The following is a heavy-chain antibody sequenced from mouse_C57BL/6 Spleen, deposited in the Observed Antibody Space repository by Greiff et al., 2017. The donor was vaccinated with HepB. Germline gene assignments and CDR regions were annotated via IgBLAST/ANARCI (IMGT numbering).Heavy chain of an antibody. CDR2: IYPSDSET. CDR1: GYTFTSYW. V-gene: IGHV1-61*01. CDR3: ARSGLGVYYDYTYYAMDY. D-gene: IGHD2-4*01. Sequence: VQLQQPGAELVRPGSSVKLSCKASGYTFTSYWMDWVKQRPGQGLEWIGNIYPSDSETHYNQKFKDKATLTVDKSSSTAYMQLSSLTSEDSAVYYCARSGLGVYYDYTYYAMDYWGQGTSVTVSS. J-gene: IGHJ4*01.